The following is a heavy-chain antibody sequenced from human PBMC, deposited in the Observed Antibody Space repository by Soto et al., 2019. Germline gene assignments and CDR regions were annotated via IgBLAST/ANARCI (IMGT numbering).Heavy chain of an antibody. CDR3: SSRDDNSESPMDY. D-gene: IGHD3-10*01. CDR1: GYKFTGFF. V-gene: IGHV1-2*02. Sequence: ASVKVSCKASGYKFTGFFVHWVRLAPGQGLEWMGWINPRTGGTNSAQKFQGRVKLTTDTTSSAAFMELNRLVSDDTAVYYCSSRDDNSESPMDYWGQGTLVTVS. J-gene: IGHJ4*02. CDR2: INPRTGGT.